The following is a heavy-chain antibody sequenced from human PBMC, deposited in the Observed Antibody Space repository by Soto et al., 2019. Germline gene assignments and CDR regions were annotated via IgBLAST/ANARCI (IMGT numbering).Heavy chain of an antibody. J-gene: IGHJ6*02. V-gene: IGHV6-1*01. D-gene: IGHD6-13*01. CDR3: ARDIAAAGMREPYYYYYGMDV. Sequence: QSQTLSLTCAISGDSVSSNSAAWNWIRQSPSRGLEWLGRTYYRSKWYNDYAVSVKSRITINPDTSKNQFSLQLNSVTPEDTAVYYCARDIAAAGMREPYYYYYGMDVWGQGTTVTVSS. CDR2: TYYRSKWYN. CDR1: GDSVSSNSAA.